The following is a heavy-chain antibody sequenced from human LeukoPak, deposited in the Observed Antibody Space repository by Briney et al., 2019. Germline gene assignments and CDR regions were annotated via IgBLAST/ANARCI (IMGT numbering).Heavy chain of an antibody. V-gene: IGHV1-18*01. CDR3: ARDRDYGDYNTQDLFVY. CDR2: XSAYNGNT. D-gene: IGHD4-17*01. Sequence: QAPGXXLEWXGWXSAYNGNTNYAQKFQGRVTMTTDTSTSTAYMELRSLRSDDTAVYYCARDRDYGDYNTQDLFVYWGQGTLVTVSS. J-gene: IGHJ4*02.